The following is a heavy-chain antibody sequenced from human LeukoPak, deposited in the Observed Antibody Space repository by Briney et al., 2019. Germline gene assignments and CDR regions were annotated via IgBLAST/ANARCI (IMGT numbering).Heavy chain of an antibody. CDR2: IYYSGST. J-gene: IGHJ4*02. CDR1: GGSISSYY. Sequence: SETQSLTCTVSGGSISSYYWSWIRQPPGKGLEWIGYIYYSGSTNYNPSLKSRVTISVDTSKNQFSLKLSSVTAADTAVYYCARHRGDGYNWDYWGQGTLVTVSS. V-gene: IGHV4-59*08. D-gene: IGHD5-24*01. CDR3: ARHRGDGYNWDY.